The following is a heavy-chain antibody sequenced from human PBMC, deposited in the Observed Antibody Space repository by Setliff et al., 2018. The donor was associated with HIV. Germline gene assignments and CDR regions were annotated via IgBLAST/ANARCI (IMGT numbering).Heavy chain of an antibody. J-gene: IGHJ4*02. V-gene: IGHV4-34*01. Sequence: PSETLSLTCAVYGGSFSGYYWSWIRQPPGKGLEWIGQINHTGYINYNPSLRSRVSVSRDMSSNQFSLRLSSVTAADAAVYYCAAFFVTPMTTQDFWGQGTLVTVSS. D-gene: IGHD4-4*01. CDR2: INHTGYI. CDR3: AAFFVTPMTTQDF. CDR1: GGSFSGYY.